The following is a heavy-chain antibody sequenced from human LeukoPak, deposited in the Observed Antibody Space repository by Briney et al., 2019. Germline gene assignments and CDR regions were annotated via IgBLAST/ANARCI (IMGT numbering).Heavy chain of an antibody. CDR2: TYSGGRT. CDR1: GFTFSSYG. CDR3: ARVYYGSGSLHYYYYYMDV. D-gene: IGHD3-10*01. J-gene: IGHJ6*03. Sequence: PGGSLRLSCAASGFTFSSYGMSWVRQAPGKGLEWVSVTYSGGRTYYEDSVKGRFTISRDNSKNTLYLQMNSLRAEDTAVYYCARVYYGSGSLHYYYYYMDVWGKGTTVTISS. V-gene: IGHV3-53*01.